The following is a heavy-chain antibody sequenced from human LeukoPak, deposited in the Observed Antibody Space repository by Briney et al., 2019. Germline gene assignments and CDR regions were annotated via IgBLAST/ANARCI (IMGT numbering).Heavy chain of an antibody. CDR1: GGSISSYY. CDR3: ARHRGYSYGYDY. V-gene: IGHV4-59*08. D-gene: IGHD5-18*01. J-gene: IGHJ4*02. CDR2: IYYSGST. Sequence: SETLSLTCTVSGGSISSYYWSWIRQPPGKGLEWIGYIYYSGSTNYNPSLKSRVTISVDTSKNQFSLKLSSVTAADTAVYYCARHRGYSYGYDYWGQGTLVTVSS.